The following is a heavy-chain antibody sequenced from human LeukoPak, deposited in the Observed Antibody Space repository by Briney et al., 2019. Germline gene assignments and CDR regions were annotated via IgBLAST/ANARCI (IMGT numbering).Heavy chain of an antibody. CDR2: IRSKAYGGTT. V-gene: IGHV3-49*03. D-gene: IGHD3-22*01. CDR1: GFTFGDYA. CDR3: TGWDYYESSGYYSLFDY. Sequence: GGSLRLSCTASGFTFGDYAMSWFRQAPGKGLEWVGFIRSKAYGGTTEYAASVKGRFTISRDDSKSIAYLQMNSLKTEDTAVYFCTGWDYYESSGYYSLFDYWGQGTLVTVSS. J-gene: IGHJ4*02.